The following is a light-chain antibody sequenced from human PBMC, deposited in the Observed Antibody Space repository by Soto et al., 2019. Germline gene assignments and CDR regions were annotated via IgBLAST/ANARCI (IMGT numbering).Light chain of an antibody. CDR3: GTWDSSLSAVV. J-gene: IGLJ2*01. CDR1: SSNIGDNY. V-gene: IGLV1-51*01. Sequence: QSALTQPPSVSAAPGQKVTLSCSGSSSNIGDNYVSWYQQFPGTAPKLLIYDNDKRPSGIPDRFSGSKSGTSATLGISGLQAGDEADYYCGTWDSSLSAVVFGGGTKLTVL. CDR2: DND.